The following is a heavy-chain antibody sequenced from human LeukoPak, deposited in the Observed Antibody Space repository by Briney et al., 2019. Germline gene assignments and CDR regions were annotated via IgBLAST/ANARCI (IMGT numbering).Heavy chain of an antibody. CDR1: GFTVSSNY. Sequence: PGGSLRLSCAASGFTVSSNYMSWVRQAPGKGLEWVSVIYSGGSTYYADSVKGRFTISRDNSKNTLYLQMNSLRAEDTAVYYCAKDGLDNWNDRAFDIWGQGTMVTVSS. J-gene: IGHJ3*02. V-gene: IGHV3-53*01. D-gene: IGHD1-20*01. CDR2: IYSGGST. CDR3: AKDGLDNWNDRAFDI.